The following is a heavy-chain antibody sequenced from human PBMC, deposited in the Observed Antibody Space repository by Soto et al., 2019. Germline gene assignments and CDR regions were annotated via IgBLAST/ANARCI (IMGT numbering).Heavy chain of an antibody. CDR2: TYYRSKWYN. CDR1: GDSVSSNRAA. V-gene: IGHV6-1*01. D-gene: IGHD3-10*01. CDR3: AKSGDGSGSRNDY. J-gene: IGHJ4*02. Sequence: PSQTLSLTCAISGDSVSSNRAAWTWIRRSPSRGLEWLGKTYYRSKWYNDYAVSMKSRISINPDTSKNQFSLQLNSVTPDDTAVYYCAKSGDGSGSRNDYWGQGTLVTVSS.